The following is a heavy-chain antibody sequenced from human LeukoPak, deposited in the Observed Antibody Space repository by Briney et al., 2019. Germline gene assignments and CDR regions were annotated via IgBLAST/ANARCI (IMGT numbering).Heavy chain of an antibody. CDR1: GYSISSGYY. Sequence: SETLSLTCTVSGYSISSGYYWGWIRQPPGKRLEWIGSIFHNGNTYHNPSPRSRITISVDTSKNQFSLKLNSVTAADTAVYYCAKSASGYYGPFDYWGQGTLVTVSS. V-gene: IGHV4-38-2*02. CDR2: IFHNGNT. CDR3: AKSASGYYGPFDY. J-gene: IGHJ4*02. D-gene: IGHD3-22*01.